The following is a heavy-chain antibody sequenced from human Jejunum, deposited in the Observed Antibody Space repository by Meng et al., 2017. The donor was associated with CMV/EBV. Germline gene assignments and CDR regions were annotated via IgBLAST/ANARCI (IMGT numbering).Heavy chain of an antibody. Sequence: FSSYAMTWVRQAPGKGLEWVSSISSSGERTYYADSVKGRLTISRDNAKNTLYLQMNSLRVEDTAVYYCAKDHSNYVGLYYYYGMDVWGQGTTVTVSS. D-gene: IGHD4-11*01. CDR3: AKDHSNYVGLYYYYGMDV. CDR2: ISSSGERT. V-gene: IGHV3-23*01. CDR1: FSSYA. J-gene: IGHJ6*02.